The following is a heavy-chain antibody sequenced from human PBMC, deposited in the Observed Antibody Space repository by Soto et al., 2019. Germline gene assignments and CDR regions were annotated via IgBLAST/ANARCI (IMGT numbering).Heavy chain of an antibody. CDR1: GYSFTSYW. V-gene: IGHV5-51*01. CDR3: ARLPLGYCSSTSCYDPYYFDY. J-gene: IGHJ4*02. Sequence: GESLKISCKGSGYSFTSYWIGWVRQMPGKGLEWMGIIYPGDSDTRYSPSFQGQVTISADKSISTAYLQWSSLKASDTAMYYCARLPLGYCSSTSCYDPYYFDYWGQGTLVTVS. D-gene: IGHD2-2*01. CDR2: IYPGDSDT.